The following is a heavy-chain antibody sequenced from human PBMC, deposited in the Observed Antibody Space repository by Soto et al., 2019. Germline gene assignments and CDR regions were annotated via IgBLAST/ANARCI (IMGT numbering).Heavy chain of an antibody. V-gene: IGHV4-59*01. CDR1: GGSISSFY. Sequence: SETLSLTCTVSGGSISSFYGSWIRQPPGKGLEWIGSTHHRGTTNYNPSLKSRVTISVDRSKKQFSLKLSSVTAADTAVYYCARAPDYGGNGPDHWFDPWGQGILVTVSS. CDR3: ARAPDYGGNGPDHWFDP. CDR2: THHRGTT. D-gene: IGHD4-17*01. J-gene: IGHJ5*02.